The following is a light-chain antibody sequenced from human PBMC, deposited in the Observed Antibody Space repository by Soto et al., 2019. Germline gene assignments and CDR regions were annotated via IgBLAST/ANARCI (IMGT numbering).Light chain of an antibody. CDR3: QQYESFPRT. V-gene: IGKV1-5*03. CDR1: QSIDNY. Sequence: DLQMTQSPSTLSASVGDRVTITCRASQSIDNYLAWYQQKPGKAPKLLIYKASSLESGVPSRFSGSGSGTEFTLSISRLQPDDFATYYCQQYESFPRTFGQGTKVAIK. J-gene: IGKJ1*01. CDR2: KAS.